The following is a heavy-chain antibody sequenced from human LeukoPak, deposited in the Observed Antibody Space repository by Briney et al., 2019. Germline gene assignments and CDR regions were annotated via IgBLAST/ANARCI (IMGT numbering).Heavy chain of an antibody. V-gene: IGHV3-30*18. Sequence: GGSLRLSCAAAGFTFSIYGMHWVHQAPGKGLEWVAVISYDGSNKYYADSVKGRFTISRDNSKNTLYLQMNSLRAEDTAVYYCAKGRSSSWYYLSDYWGQGTLVTVSS. D-gene: IGHD6-13*01. CDR2: ISYDGSNK. CDR1: GFTFSIYG. CDR3: AKGRSSSWYYLSDY. J-gene: IGHJ4*02.